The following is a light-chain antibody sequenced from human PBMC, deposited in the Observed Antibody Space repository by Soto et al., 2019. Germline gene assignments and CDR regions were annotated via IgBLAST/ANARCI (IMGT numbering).Light chain of an antibody. CDR1: QSISAKH. CDR2: GAS. J-gene: IGKJ2*01. CDR3: QQVGTSPAYT. V-gene: IGKV3-20*01. Sequence: ELVLTQSPALLSSSPADTAVLSCRASQSISAKHLAWYQLRPGQSPSLRIYGASDRATDVPARFSGSGSGTGFTRTISRLEPADFVVYGCQQVGTSPAYTSGQGTKLDI.